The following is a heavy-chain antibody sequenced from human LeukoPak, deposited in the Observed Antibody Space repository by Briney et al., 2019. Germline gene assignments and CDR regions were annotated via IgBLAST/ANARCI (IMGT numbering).Heavy chain of an antibody. CDR2: LYSDGNT. V-gene: IGHV3-53*01. D-gene: IGHD1-14*01. CDR1: GFTVITND. Sequence: GGSLRLSCAASGFTVITNDMTWVRQAPGKGLEWVSVLYSDGNTKYADSVQGRFTISRDNSKNTLYLEMKSLSPDDTAVYYCARGVEPLAANTLAYWGQGTLVTVSS. CDR3: ARGVEPLAANTLAY. J-gene: IGHJ4*02.